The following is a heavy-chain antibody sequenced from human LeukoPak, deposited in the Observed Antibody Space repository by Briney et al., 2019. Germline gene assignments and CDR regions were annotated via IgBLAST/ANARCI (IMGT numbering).Heavy chain of an antibody. J-gene: IGHJ6*03. Sequence: ASVKVSCKVSGYTLTELSMHWVRQAPGKGLEWMGGFDPEDGETICAQKFQGRVTMTEDTSTDTAYMELSSLRSEDTAVYYCATLGYCSGGSCYSMKDYYYMDVWGKGTTVTVSS. CDR3: ATLGYCSGGSCYSMKDYYYMDV. D-gene: IGHD2-15*01. V-gene: IGHV1-24*01. CDR1: GYTLTELS. CDR2: FDPEDGET.